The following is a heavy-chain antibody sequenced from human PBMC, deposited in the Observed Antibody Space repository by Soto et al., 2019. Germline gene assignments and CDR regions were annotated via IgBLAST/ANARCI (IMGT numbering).Heavy chain of an antibody. J-gene: IGHJ3*02. V-gene: IGHV3-48*02. CDR2: ISSGSDTK. Sequence: EVQLVESGGGLVQPGGSLRLSCAASGFTCSNYGLTWVRQAPGKGLECISYISSGSDTKYYADSVKGRFGISRDNAKNSLYLQMDSLRDEDTAVYYCAREYAWTYHGAFDIWGQGTVVTVSS. D-gene: IGHD1-7*01. CDR1: GFTCSNYG. CDR3: AREYAWTYHGAFDI.